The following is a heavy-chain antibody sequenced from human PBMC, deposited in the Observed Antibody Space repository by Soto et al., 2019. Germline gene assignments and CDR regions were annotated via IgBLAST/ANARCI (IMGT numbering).Heavy chain of an antibody. J-gene: IGHJ5*02. CDR2: IYKSGTS. Sequence: QVHLQESGPGLIQPSETLSLTCTVSGDYINSGDFFWTWIRQSPGKGLEWLAYIYKSGTSYYNPSLKNRLFITIDTPNTRSSLQLTSATAADTAFYFCARSLSASSGWFDPWGQGTLVTVSS. CDR3: ARSLSASSGWFDP. V-gene: IGHV4-30-4*01. D-gene: IGHD6-6*01. CDR1: GDYINSGDFF.